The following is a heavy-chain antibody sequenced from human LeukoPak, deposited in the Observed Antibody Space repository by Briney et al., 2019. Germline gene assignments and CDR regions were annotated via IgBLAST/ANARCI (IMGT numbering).Heavy chain of an antibody. V-gene: IGHV3-23*05. CDR2: SSSGGSNT. Sequence: LGGSLRLSCAASGFTFSEYALVWVRQAPGEGLEWVSASSSGGSNTLYADAVKGRFTISRDNSKNTLYLQMDSLRAEDPAVYFCGRDPNGDYVGAFEFWGHGTMVTVSS. J-gene: IGHJ3*01. D-gene: IGHD4-17*01. CDR1: GFTFSEYA. CDR3: GRDPNGDYVGAFEF.